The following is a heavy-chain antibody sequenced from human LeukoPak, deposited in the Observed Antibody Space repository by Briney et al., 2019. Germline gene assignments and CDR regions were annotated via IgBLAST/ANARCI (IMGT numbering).Heavy chain of an antibody. CDR2: FYYSGST. D-gene: IGHD3-16*01. V-gene: IGHV4-59*01. CDR1: GGSIRTYY. Sequence: PSETLSLTCTVSGGSIRTYYWSWIRQSPGKGLEWIGNFYYSGSTHYNPSLKSRVAILVDTSKNQFHLNLSSVTAADTAVYYCARTPLSVWGSSHLYYFDCWGQGTLVTVSS. CDR3: ARTPLSVWGSSHLYYFDC. J-gene: IGHJ4*02.